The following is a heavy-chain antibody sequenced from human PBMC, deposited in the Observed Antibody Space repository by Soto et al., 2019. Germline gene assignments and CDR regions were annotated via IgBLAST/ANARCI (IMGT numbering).Heavy chain of an antibody. CDR3: ARAQSRYCSGGSCYSGPYFDY. CDR1: GGSISSYY. D-gene: IGHD2-15*01. J-gene: IGHJ4*02. Sequence: SETLSLTCTVSGGSISSYYWSWIRQPPGKGLECIGYIYYSGSTNYNPSLKSRVTISVDTSKNQFSLKLSSVTAAETAVYYCARAQSRYCSGGSCYSGPYFDYWGQGTLVTVSS. V-gene: IGHV4-59*01. CDR2: IYYSGST.